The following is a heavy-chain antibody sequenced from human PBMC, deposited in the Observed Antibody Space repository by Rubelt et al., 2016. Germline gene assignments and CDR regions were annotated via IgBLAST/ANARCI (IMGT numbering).Heavy chain of an antibody. V-gene: IGHV3-23*04. D-gene: IGHD4-17*01. CDR2: VSGGGGST. J-gene: IGHJ4*02. Sequence: EVQLVESGGGWVQPGGSLRLSCVASGFTFTTYAMTWVRQAPGKGLECVSGVSGGGGSTDYADSVKGRFTISRDNSKNTLYLRMNSLTAEDTAVYYCARPYGDYVFDYWGQGTLVTVSS. CDR3: ARPYGDYVFDY. CDR1: GFTFTTYA.